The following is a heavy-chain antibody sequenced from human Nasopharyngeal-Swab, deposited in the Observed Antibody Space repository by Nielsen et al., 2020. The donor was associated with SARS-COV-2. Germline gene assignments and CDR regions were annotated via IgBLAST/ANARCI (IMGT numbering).Heavy chain of an antibody. CDR3: AAPLTGLHY. CDR1: GFTVTNNY. D-gene: IGHD1-20*01. V-gene: IGHV3-53*01. CDR2: IYASGDT. Sequence: GESLKISCAASGFTVTNNYMTWVRQVPGEGLEWISHIYASGDTHTADAAKGRFTISRDSSENTLYLEMNNLTPDDTATYYCAAPLTGLHYWGQGTLVTVSS. J-gene: IGHJ4*02.